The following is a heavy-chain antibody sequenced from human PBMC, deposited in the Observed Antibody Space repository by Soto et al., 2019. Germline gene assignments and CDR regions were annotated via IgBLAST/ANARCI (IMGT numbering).Heavy chain of an antibody. CDR1: GGTFSSYA. CDR2: IIPIFGTA. V-gene: IGHV1-69*13. CDR3: ARDRGYDFWRGSFDY. Sequence: VKVSCKASGGTFSSYAISWVRRAPGQGLEWMGGIIPIFGTANYAQKFQGRVTITADKSTSTAYMELSSLRSEDTAVYYCARDRGYDFWRGSFDYWGQGTLVTVSS. J-gene: IGHJ4*02. D-gene: IGHD3-3*01.